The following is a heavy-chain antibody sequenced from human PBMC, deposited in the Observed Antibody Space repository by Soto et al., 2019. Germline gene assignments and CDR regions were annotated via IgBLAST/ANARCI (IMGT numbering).Heavy chain of an antibody. V-gene: IGHV4-4*07. CDR2: VYARGAT. CDR1: GASITSYY. J-gene: IGHJ6*02. CDR3: ARSSGDDFCYYGMDV. Sequence: QVELQESGPGLVKPSETLSLTCSVSGASITSYYWSWIRQSAGEGLQWIGRVYARGATNYNPSLKSRVTISGDTSKNQVSLKLTSVTAADTAVYYCARSSGDDFCYYGMDVWGHGTTVTVSS. D-gene: IGHD4-17*01.